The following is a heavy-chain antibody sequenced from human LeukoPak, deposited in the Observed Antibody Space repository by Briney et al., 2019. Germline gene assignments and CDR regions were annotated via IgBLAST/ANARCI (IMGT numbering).Heavy chain of an antibody. Sequence: SVKLSCKASGYTFTSYDMHWVRQSPGQGLEGMGIMKPYGSRTTNEKKFQGRVTMTRDTSSSTVYMELSSLRSEDTAVYYCARDADTVVVVVATRYYFDYWGQGTLVTVSS. D-gene: IGHD2-15*01. CDR3: ARDADTVVVVVATRYYFDY. V-gene: IGHV1-46*01. CDR2: MKPYGSRT. J-gene: IGHJ4*02. CDR1: GYTFTSYD.